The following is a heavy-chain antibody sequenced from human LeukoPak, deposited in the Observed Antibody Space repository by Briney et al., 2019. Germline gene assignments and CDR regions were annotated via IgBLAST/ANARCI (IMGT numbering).Heavy chain of an antibody. J-gene: IGHJ4*02. CDR3: AGDSSGFYYFDY. CDR1: GYSFTSYW. Sequence: GESLKISCKGSGYSFTSYWIARVRQMPGKGLEWMGIIYPGDSNTRYSPSFQGQVTISADKSISTAYLQWSSLKASDGAMYYCAGDSSGFYYFDYWGQGTLVTVSS. CDR2: IYPGDSNT. V-gene: IGHV5-51*01. D-gene: IGHD3-22*01.